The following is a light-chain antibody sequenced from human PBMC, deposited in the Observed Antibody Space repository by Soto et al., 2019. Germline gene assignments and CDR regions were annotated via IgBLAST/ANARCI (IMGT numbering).Light chain of an antibody. V-gene: IGKV1-5*01. CDR1: QSISSW. J-gene: IGKJ2*01. Sequence: SPMTQSPSPLSASVGDRVTITCRARQSISSWLAWYQQRPGKAPKLLIYDASTLESGVPSSFSGSGSGTEFTLTITSLQPADFATYYCQQYRTYPYTFGPGTRLEI. CDR3: QQYRTYPYT. CDR2: DAS.